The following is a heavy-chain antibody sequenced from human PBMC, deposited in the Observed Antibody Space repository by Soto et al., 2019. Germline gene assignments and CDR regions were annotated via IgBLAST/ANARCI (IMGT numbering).Heavy chain of an antibody. CDR3: ARDYNQNGVFDY. Sequence: SVKVSCKASGGTFSSYAISWVRQAPGQGLEWMGGIIPIFGTANYAQKFQGRVTVTADESTSTAYMELSSLRSEDTAVYYCARDYNQNGVFDYWGQGTLVTVSS. CDR2: IIPIFGTA. J-gene: IGHJ4*02. V-gene: IGHV1-69*13. CDR1: GGTFSSYA. D-gene: IGHD4-17*01.